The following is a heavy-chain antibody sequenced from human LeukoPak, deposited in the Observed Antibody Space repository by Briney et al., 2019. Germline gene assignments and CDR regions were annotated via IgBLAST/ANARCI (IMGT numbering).Heavy chain of an antibody. J-gene: IGHJ4*02. CDR1: SGLVSNYY. V-gene: IGHV4-4*07. CDR2: IYTSGST. D-gene: IGHD6-19*01. Sequence: SETLSLTCTVSSGLVSNYYWSWIRQPAGKEPEWIGRIYTSGSTNYNPSFKSRVTMSVDTSKNQFSLKLSSVTAVDTAVYYCARVTPSSGYSSGWYESLVFDYWGQGTLVTVSS. CDR3: ARVTPSSGYSSGWYESLVFDY.